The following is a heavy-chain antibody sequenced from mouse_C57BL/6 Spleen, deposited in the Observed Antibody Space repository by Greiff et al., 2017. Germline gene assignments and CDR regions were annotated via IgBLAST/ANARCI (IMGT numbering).Heavy chain of an antibody. D-gene: IGHD1-1*01. V-gene: IGHV1-64*01. CDR2: IHPNSGST. J-gene: IGHJ4*01. CDR3: ANYYGSRGAMDY. CDR1: GYTFTSYW. Sequence: QVQLQQSGAELVKPGASVKLSCKASGYTFTSYWMHWVKQRPGQGLEWIGMIHPNSGSTNYNEKFKSKATLTVDKSSSTAYMQLSSLTSEDSAVYYCANYYGSRGAMDYWGQGTSVTVSS.